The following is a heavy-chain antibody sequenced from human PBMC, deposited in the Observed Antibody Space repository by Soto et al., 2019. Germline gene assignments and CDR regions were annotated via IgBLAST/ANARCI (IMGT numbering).Heavy chain of an antibody. Sequence: PGGSLRLSCAASGFTFSSYGTHWVRQAPGKGLEWVAVISYDGSNKYYADSVKGRFTISRDNSKNTLYLQMNSLRAEDTAVYYCAKEDRADYVLFDYWGQGTLVTVSS. CDR3: AKEDRADYVLFDY. CDR2: ISYDGSNK. J-gene: IGHJ4*02. V-gene: IGHV3-30*18. CDR1: GFTFSSYG. D-gene: IGHD4-17*01.